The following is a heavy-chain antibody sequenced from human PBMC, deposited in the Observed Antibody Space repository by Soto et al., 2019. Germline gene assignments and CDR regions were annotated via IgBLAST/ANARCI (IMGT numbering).Heavy chain of an antibody. CDR2: IWYDGSNK. V-gene: IGHV3-33*01. D-gene: IGHD3-16*01. CDR1: GFTFSSYG. CDR3: AGGYDGMDV. Sequence: QVQLVESGGGVVQPGRSLRLSCAASGFTFSSYGMHWVRQAPGKGLEWVAVIWYDGSNKYYADAVKGRFTISRDNSKNTRYLQMNSLRAEDTAVYYCAGGYDGMDVWGQGTTVTVSS. J-gene: IGHJ6*02.